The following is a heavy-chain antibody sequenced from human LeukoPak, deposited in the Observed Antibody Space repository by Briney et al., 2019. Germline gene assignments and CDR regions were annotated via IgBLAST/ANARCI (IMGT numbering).Heavy chain of an antibody. CDR2: ISWHSGSI. Sequence: GRSLRLSCAASGFTFDDYAMHWVRQAPGKGLEWVSGISWHSGSIGYADSVKGRFTISRDNAKNSLYLQMNSLRAEDTALYYCAKIGPGDAFDIWGQGTMVTVSS. CDR3: AKIGPGDAFDI. V-gene: IGHV3-9*01. CDR1: GFTFDDYA. J-gene: IGHJ3*02.